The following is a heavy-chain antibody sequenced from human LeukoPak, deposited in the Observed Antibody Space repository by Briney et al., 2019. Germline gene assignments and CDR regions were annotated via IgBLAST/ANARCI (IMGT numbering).Heavy chain of an antibody. V-gene: IGHV3-23*01. J-gene: IGHJ4*02. Sequence: GGSLRLSCAASGFTFSTYAMTWVRQAPGKGLEWVSAISGSGGSAFYAESVKGRFTISRDNSKNTVYLQMNSLKVEDTALYFCAKFIYLAKLRCQDYWGQGTLVTVSS. CDR1: GFTFSTYA. CDR2: ISGSGGSA. CDR3: AKFIYLAKLRCQDY. D-gene: IGHD5-12*01.